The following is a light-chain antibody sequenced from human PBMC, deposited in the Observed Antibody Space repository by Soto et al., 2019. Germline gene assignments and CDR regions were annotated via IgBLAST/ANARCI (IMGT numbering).Light chain of an antibody. CDR1: SSDFGGYNY. V-gene: IGLV2-14*01. CDR2: DVS. Sequence: QSALTQPASVSGSPGQSITISCTGTSSDFGGYNYVSWYQQHPGKAPKLMIYDVSNRPSVVSNRFSGSKSGNTASLTISGRQAEDEADYYCSSYTSSSPLVVFGGGTKLTVL. J-gene: IGLJ2*01. CDR3: SSYTSSSPLVV.